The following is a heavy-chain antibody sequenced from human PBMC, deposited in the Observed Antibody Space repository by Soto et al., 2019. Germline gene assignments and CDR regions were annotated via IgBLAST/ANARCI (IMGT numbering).Heavy chain of an antibody. CDR2: VYYTGST. CDR1: GGSISGSY. V-gene: IGHV4-59*01. CDR3: ARSVAVPGAHIDY. Sequence: SETLFLTCSVSGGSISGSYWSWIRQSPGKGLGWLGYVYYTGSTNYSPSLRSRVSISVDTSKNEFSLRLSSVTAADTAVYFCARSVAVPGAHIDYWGQGTQVTVSS. D-gene: IGHD6-19*01. J-gene: IGHJ4*02.